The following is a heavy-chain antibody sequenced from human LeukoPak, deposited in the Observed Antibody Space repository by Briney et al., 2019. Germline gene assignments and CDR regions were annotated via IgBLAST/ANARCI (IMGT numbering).Heavy chain of an antibody. V-gene: IGHV3-48*02. J-gene: IGHJ4*02. CDR2: ISSGSSTI. D-gene: IGHD3-10*01. CDR3: ARVGSGSYYFDY. CDR1: GFTFSTYS. Sequence: GSLRLSCAASGFTFSTYSMNWVRPAPGKGLEWVSYISSGSSTIYYADSVKGRFTISRDNAKNSLYLQMNSLRDEDTAVYYCARVGSGSYYFDYWGQGTLVTVSS.